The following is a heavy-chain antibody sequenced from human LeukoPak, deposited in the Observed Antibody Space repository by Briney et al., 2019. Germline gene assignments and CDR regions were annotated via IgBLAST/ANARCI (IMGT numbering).Heavy chain of an antibody. CDR1: GFTFSNYW. D-gene: IGHD6-19*01. CDR2: IKQDGSEK. J-gene: IGHJ4*02. CDR3: ARDRGWYSSGWYRYFDY. V-gene: IGHV3-7*03. Sequence: PGESLRLSCAASGFTFSNYWMSWVRQAPGKGLEWVANIKQDGSEKYYVDSVKGRFTISRDNAKNSLYLQMNSLRAEDTAVYYCARDRGWYSSGWYRYFDYWGQGTLVTVSS.